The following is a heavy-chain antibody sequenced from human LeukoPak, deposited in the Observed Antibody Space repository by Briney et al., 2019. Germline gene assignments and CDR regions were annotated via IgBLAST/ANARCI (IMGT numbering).Heavy chain of an antibody. CDR3: ATYSGAHHKTFDY. V-gene: IGHV3-9*02. CDR1: GFTSADYA. D-gene: IGHD1-26*01. J-gene: IGHJ4*02. Sequence: GRSLRLSCAASGFTSADYAMHWVRQTPGKGLEWVSGIYWNSGRTGYADSVKGRFTISRDNAKNSLYPQMSSLRAEDTAMYYCATYSGAHHKTFDYWGQGTLVTVSS. CDR2: IYWNSGRT.